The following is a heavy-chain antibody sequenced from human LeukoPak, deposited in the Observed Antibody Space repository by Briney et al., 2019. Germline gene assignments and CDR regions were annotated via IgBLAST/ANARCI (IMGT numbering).Heavy chain of an antibody. Sequence: ASVNVSCTAFGYTFDTSSITWVRQAPGQRLEWLGWISPQSGNKQYAQGVQGRVTMTTDTSRSTAYMELRSLRPDDTAVYYCTRVRNSNNWWGAFDIWGQGTMVTVSS. D-gene: IGHD1-1*01. CDR3: TRVRNSNNWWGAFDI. CDR1: GYTFDTSS. J-gene: IGHJ3*02. V-gene: IGHV1-18*01. CDR2: ISPQSGNK.